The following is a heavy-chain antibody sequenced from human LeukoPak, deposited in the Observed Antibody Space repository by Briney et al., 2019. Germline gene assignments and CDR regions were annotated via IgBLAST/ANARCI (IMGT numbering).Heavy chain of an antibody. CDR1: GGTFSSYV. CDR2: IIPIFGIA. D-gene: IGHD6-13*01. CDR3: ARGGVGQQLVLDY. Sequence: SVKVSCKASGGTFSSYVISWVRQAPGQGLEWMGRIIPIFGIANYAQKFQGRVTITADKSTSTAYMELSSLRSEDTAVYYCARGGVGQQLVLDYWGQGTLVTVSS. J-gene: IGHJ4*02. V-gene: IGHV1-69*04.